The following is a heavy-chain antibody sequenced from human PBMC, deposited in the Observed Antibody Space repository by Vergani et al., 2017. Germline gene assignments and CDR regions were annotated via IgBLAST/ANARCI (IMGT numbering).Heavy chain of an antibody. Sequence: EVQLVQSGAEVKKPGESLRISCKGSGYSFTSYWISWVRQMPGKGLEWMGRIDPSDSYTNYSPSFQGQVTISADKSISTAYLQWSSLKASDTATYYCASERCSGGSCYSGYGMDVWGQGTTVTVSS. CDR1: GYSFTSYW. D-gene: IGHD2-15*01. J-gene: IGHJ6*02. V-gene: IGHV5-10-1*01. CDR3: ASERCSGGSCYSGYGMDV. CDR2: IDPSDSYT.